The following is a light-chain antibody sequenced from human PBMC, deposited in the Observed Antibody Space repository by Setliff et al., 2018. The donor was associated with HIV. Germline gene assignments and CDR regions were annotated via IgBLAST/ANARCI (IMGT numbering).Light chain of an antibody. V-gene: IGLV2-23*02. J-gene: IGLJ2*01. CDR1: SGDIGTFDY. CDR3: CSYAGSSTSVV. Sequence: QSVLTQPPSASGSPGQSVTISCAGTSGDIGTFDYLSWFQQLPGKAPKLMICEVSKRPSGVSNRFSGSKSGNTASLTISGLQAEDEADYYCCSYAGSSTSVVFGGGTKVTVL. CDR2: EVS.